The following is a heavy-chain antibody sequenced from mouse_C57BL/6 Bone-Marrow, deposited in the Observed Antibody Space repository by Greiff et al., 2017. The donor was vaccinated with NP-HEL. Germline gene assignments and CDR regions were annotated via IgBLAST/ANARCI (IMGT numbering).Heavy chain of an antibody. J-gene: IGHJ1*03. CDR1: GYSITSGYY. Sequence: DVQLQESGPGLVKPSQSLSLTCSVTGYSITSGYYWNWIRQFPGNKLEWMGYISYDGSNNYNPSLKNRISITRDTSKNQFFLKLNSVTTEDTATYYCARDKDSNYRYFDVWGTGTTVTVSS. CDR3: ARDKDSNYRYFDV. D-gene: IGHD2-5*01. CDR2: ISYDGSN. V-gene: IGHV3-6*01.